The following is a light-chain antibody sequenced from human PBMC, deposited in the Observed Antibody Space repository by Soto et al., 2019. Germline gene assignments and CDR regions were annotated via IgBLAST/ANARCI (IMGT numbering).Light chain of an antibody. CDR3: QSFDSSLSAYV. J-gene: IGLJ1*01. CDR1: SSNIGAGYD. Sequence: QSVLTQPPSMSGTPGQRVTISCTGSSSNIGAGYDLHWYQHLPGTAPKLLIYDDSNRPSGVPDRFSGSRSGTSASLAITGLQADDEADYYCQSFDSSLSAYVFGTGTKLTVL. V-gene: IGLV1-40*01. CDR2: DDS.